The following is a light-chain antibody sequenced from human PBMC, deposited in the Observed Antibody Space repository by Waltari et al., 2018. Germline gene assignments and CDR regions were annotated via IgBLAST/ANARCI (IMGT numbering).Light chain of an antibody. Sequence: EIVLTQSPATLSSSPGERATLSCRASQSVSNYLAWYQQKPGHAPRLLIYDTWNRASGTPARFSGSGSGTDFSLTISYLEPEDVAVYYCQHRDNWLWTFGQGTKVE. CDR2: DTW. J-gene: IGKJ1*01. V-gene: IGKV3-11*01. CDR3: QHRDNWLWT. CDR1: QSVSNY.